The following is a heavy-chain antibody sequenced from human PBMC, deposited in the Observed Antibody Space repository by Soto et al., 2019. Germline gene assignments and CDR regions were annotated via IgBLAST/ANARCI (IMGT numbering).Heavy chain of an antibody. J-gene: IGHJ6*02. CDR2: ISAYNGNT. CDR1: GTYTNYG. CDR3: ARDGEVFWSGYKYYSGMDV. Sequence: QVQLVQSGAEVKKPGASVKVSCKASGTYTNYGISWVRQAPGQGLEWMGWISAYNGNTNYAQKLQGRVTMTTDTSTSTAYMELRSRRSDDTAVYYCARDGEVFWSGYKYYSGMDVWGQGTTVTVSS. V-gene: IGHV1-18*01. D-gene: IGHD3-3*01.